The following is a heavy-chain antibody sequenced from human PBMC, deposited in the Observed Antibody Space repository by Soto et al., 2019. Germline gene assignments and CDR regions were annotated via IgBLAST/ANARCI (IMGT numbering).Heavy chain of an antibody. Sequence: GGSLRLSCAASGFTFSSYSMNWVRQAPGKGLEWVSSISSSSSYIYYADSVKGRFTISRDNAKNSLYLQMNSLRAEDTAVYYCARDRGAVTGQYFDYWGQGALVTVSS. CDR3: ARDRGAVTGQYFDY. CDR2: ISSSSSYI. J-gene: IGHJ4*02. V-gene: IGHV3-21*04. CDR1: GFTFSSYS. D-gene: IGHD6-19*01.